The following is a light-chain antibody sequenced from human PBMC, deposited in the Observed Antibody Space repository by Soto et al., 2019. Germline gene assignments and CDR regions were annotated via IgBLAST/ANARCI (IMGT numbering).Light chain of an antibody. Sequence: QSALTQPASVSGSPGQSITIPCTGASSDVGNCNCVSWYQQHPGKAPKLMIYEVSNRPSGVSDRFSGSKAGNTASLTISGLQAEDEADYYCSSFTTSSTWVFGGGTKVTVL. CDR3: SSFTTSSTWV. J-gene: IGLJ3*02. CDR2: EVS. V-gene: IGLV2-14*01. CDR1: SSDVGNCNC.